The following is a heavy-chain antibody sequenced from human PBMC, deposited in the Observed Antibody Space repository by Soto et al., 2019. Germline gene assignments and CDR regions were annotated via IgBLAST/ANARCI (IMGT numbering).Heavy chain of an antibody. CDR3: AREQYDGSGPDY. V-gene: IGHV3-48*01. J-gene: IGHJ4*02. CDR2: IGRGPTTI. CDR1: GFTFSAFC. Sequence: GGSLRLSCVAPGFTFSAFCVNWVRQAPGKGLEWVSFIGRGPTTIYYADSVKGRFTISRDNAQNSLYLQMNSLRAEDTAVYYCAREQYDGSGPDYWGQRTLVTVSS. D-gene: IGHD3-22*01.